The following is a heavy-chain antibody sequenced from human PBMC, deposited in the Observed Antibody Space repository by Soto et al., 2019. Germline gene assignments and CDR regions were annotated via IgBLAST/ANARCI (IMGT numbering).Heavy chain of an antibody. CDR1: GFHFSIYS. CDR2: ISDSGTTI. V-gene: IGHV3-48*02. J-gene: IGHJ4*02. D-gene: IGHD6-6*01. Sequence: PGGSLRLSCAASGFHFSIYSLNWVRQAPGKGLEWISYISDSGTTIYYADSVKGRLTISRDSAESSVYLQMNSLRDDDTAVYYCARSPSYCSSSHDYWGQGTLVTVSS. CDR3: ARSPSYCSSSHDY.